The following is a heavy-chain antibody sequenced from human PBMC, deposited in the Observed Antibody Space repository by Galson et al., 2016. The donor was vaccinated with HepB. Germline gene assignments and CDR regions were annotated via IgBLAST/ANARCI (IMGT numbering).Heavy chain of an antibody. CDR2: IYGSGNT. D-gene: IGHD3-10*01. CDR3: ARSGSYYIFDY. V-gene: IGHV4-59*01. Sequence: TLSLTCTVSGDSIPNYRWSWIRQPPGKGLEWIGYIYGSGNTNYNPSLKSRVTLSLHPSQNQVSLKLTSVTAADTAVYYCARSGSYYIFDYWGQGALVTVSS. CDR1: GDSIPNYR. J-gene: IGHJ4*02.